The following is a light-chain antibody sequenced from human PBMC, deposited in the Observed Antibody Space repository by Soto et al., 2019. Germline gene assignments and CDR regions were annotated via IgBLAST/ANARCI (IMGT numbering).Light chain of an antibody. Sequence: EIVLTQSPGTLSFSPGARATLSCRASQSVSSTYLAWYQQRPGQAPRLLIYGASTRATGIPDRFSGSGSGTDFTLTISRLEPEDFAVYYCQHYGASLWTFGQGTKVEIK. CDR1: QSVSSTY. V-gene: IGKV3-20*01. J-gene: IGKJ1*01. CDR2: GAS. CDR3: QHYGASLWT.